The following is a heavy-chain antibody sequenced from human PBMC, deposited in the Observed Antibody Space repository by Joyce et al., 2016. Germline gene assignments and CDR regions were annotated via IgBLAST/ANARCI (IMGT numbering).Heavy chain of an antibody. J-gene: IGHJ4*02. CDR2: IKSKSVGETT. CDR1: GFSFSDVW. V-gene: IGHV3-15*07. Sequence: EVQRVESGGDLVKPGVFLRISCADSGFSFSDVWMNWVRQAPGKRPEWIGRIKSKSVGETTDAAAPVKGRFTISRDESRNTLYLQMDNLKDDDTAVYYCVAEFLGWSDYDDEYWGQGTLVTVSS. D-gene: IGHD3-22*01. CDR3: VAEFLGWSDYDDEY.